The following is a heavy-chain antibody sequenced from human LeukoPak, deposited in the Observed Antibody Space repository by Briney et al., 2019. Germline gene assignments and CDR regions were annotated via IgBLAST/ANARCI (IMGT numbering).Heavy chain of an antibody. D-gene: IGHD3-10*01. J-gene: IGHJ6*04. Sequence: GGSLRLSCAASGFTFSSYSMNWVRQAPGKGLEWVSSISSSSSYIYYADSVKGRFTISRDNAKNSLYLQMNSLRAEDTAVYYCARGGSGSFDYYYYGMDVWGKGTTVTVSS. CDR2: ISSSSSYI. V-gene: IGHV3-21*01. CDR1: GFTFSSYS. CDR3: ARGGSGSFDYYYYGMDV.